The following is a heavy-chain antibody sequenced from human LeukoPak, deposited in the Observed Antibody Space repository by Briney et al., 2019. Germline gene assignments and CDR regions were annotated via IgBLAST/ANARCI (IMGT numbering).Heavy chain of an antibody. CDR1: GYTFTDYY. Sequence: ASVKVSCKASGYTFTDYYMHWVRQAPGQGLEWMGWINPNSGGTNYAQKFQGRDTMTRDTSISTAYMELSRLRSDDTAVYYCARSYGLGGNYFDYWGQGTLVTVSS. J-gene: IGHJ4*02. CDR3: ARSYGLGGNYFDY. CDR2: INPNSGGT. D-gene: IGHD3-16*01. V-gene: IGHV1-2*02.